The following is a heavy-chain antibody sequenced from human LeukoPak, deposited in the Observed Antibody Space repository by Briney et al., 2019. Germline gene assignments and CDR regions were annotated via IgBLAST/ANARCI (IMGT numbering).Heavy chain of an antibody. CDR3: ARGNVDTAMMDY. J-gene: IGHJ4*02. Sequence: GGSLRLSCAASGFTVSSNYMSWVRQAPGKGLEWVSVIYSGGSTYYADSVKGRFTISRDNSKNTLYLQMNSLRAEDPAVYYCARGNVDTAMMDYWGQGTLVTVSS. CDR1: GFTVSSNY. CDR2: IYSGGST. D-gene: IGHD5-18*01. V-gene: IGHV3-53*01.